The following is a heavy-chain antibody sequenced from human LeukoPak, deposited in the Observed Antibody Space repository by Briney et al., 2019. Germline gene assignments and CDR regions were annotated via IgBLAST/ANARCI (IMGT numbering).Heavy chain of an antibody. CDR1: GFTFSSYG. CDR2: IRYDGSNK. CDR3: ARDRITIFGVADDAFDI. J-gene: IGHJ3*02. D-gene: IGHD3-3*01. Sequence: GGSLRLSCAASGFTFSSYGMHWVRQAPGEGLEWVAFIRYDGSNKYYADSVKGRFTISRDNSKNTLYLQMNSLRAEDTAVYYCARDRITIFGVADDAFDIWGQGTMVTVSS. V-gene: IGHV3-30*02.